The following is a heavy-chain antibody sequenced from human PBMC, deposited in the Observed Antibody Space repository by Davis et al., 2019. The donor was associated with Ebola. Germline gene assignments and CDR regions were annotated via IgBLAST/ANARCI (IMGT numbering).Heavy chain of an antibody. D-gene: IGHD2-15*01. CDR1: GGSISSGDYY. Sequence: SETLSLTCTVSGGSISSGDYYWSWIRQPPGKGLEWIGYIYYSGSTYYNPSLNSRVTISVDTSKNQFSLKLSSVTAPDTAVYYCAREGFSVHCSGGSCYSYGMDVWGQGTTVTVSS. CDR3: AREGFSVHCSGGSCYSYGMDV. J-gene: IGHJ6*02. V-gene: IGHV4-30-4*01. CDR2: IYYSGST.